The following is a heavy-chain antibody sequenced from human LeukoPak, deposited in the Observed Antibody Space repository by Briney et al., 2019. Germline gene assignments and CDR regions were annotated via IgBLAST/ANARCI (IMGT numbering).Heavy chain of an antibody. CDR1: GFTFSDYY. V-gene: IGHV4-34*01. D-gene: IGHD3-16*01. Sequence: GSLRLSCAASGFTFSDYYMSWIRQPPGKGLEWIGEVNHSGRTHYNPSLKSRVSISVDTSKKQFSLKLSSVTAADTAVYYCARGLGGSFDYWGQGTLVTVSS. CDR2: VNHSGRT. CDR3: ARGLGGSFDY. J-gene: IGHJ4*02.